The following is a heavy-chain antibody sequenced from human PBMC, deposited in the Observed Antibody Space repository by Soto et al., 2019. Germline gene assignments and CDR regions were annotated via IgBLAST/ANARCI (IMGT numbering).Heavy chain of an antibody. CDR1: GGSISSGGYY. J-gene: IGHJ4*02. CDR2: IYYSGST. D-gene: IGHD4-17*01. V-gene: IGHV4-31*03. CDR3: ASSPEDLTMDDYGDFPIIDY. Sequence: QVQLQESGPGLVKPSQTLSLTCTVSGGSISSGGYYWSWIRQHPGKGLEWIGYIYYSGSTYYNPSLKSRVTISVDTSKNQFSLKLSSVTAADTAVYYCASSPEDLTMDDYGDFPIIDYWGQGTLVTVSS.